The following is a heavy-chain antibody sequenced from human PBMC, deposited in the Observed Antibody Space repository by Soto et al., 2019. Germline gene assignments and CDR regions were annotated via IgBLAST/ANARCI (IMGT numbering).Heavy chain of an antibody. Sequence: ASVKVSCKASGGAFRSYSISWVLQAPGQGLEWMGGIIPIFGTANYAQKFQGGVTITADESTSTAYMELSSLRSEDTAVYYCASLSSSWAALDYWGQGTLVTVSS. D-gene: IGHD6-13*01. CDR3: ASLSSSWAALDY. CDR2: IIPIFGTA. V-gene: IGHV1-69*13. J-gene: IGHJ4*02. CDR1: GGAFRSYS.